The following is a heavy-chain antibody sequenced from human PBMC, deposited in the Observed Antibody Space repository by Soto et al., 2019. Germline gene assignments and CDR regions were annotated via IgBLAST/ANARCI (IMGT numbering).Heavy chain of an antibody. D-gene: IGHD3-10*01. Sequence: GGSLRLSCAASGFTFSSYAMSWVRQAPGKGLEWVSAISGSGGSTYYADSVKGRFTISRDNSKNTLYLQMNSLRAEDTAVYYCAKDPNYYGSGIINWFDPWGQGTLVTVSS. CDR3: AKDPNYYGSGIINWFDP. CDR1: GFTFSSYA. J-gene: IGHJ5*02. CDR2: ISGSGGST. V-gene: IGHV3-23*01.